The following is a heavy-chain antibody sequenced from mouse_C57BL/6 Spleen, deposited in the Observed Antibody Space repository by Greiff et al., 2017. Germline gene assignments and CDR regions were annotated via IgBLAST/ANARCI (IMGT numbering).Heavy chain of an antibody. J-gene: IGHJ4*01. V-gene: IGHV1-64*01. CDR1: GYTFTSYW. Sequence: QVQLQQPGAELVKPGASVKLSCKASGYTFTSYWMHWVKQRPGQGLEWIGMIHPNSGSTNYNEKFKSKATLTVDKSSSTAYMQLSSLTSEDSAVYYCARRRIGSSYAMDYWGQGTSVTVSS. D-gene: IGHD1-1*01. CDR2: IHPNSGST. CDR3: ARRRIGSSYAMDY.